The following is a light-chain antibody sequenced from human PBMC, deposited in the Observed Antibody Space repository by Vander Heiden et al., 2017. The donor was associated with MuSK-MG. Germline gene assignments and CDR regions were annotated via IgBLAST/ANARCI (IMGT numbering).Light chain of an antibody. Sequence: DIQVSQSPSTLSASVGDRVVITCRASRPISRWLAWYQEKPGEAPKLLISKASTLESGVPSRFSGSGSGIEFTLTIANLQPDDSATYFCLDDNNNLATFGPGTKVEIK. CDR3: LDDNNNLAT. V-gene: IGKV1-5*03. CDR1: RPISRW. CDR2: KAS. J-gene: IGKJ1*01.